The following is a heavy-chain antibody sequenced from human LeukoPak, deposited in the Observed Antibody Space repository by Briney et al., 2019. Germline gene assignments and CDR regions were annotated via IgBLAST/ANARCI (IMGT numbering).Heavy chain of an antibody. CDR1: GGSISSGGYS. Sequence: AQTLSLTCAVSGGSISSGGYSWSCIRQPPGKGLEWIGYIYHSGSTYYNPSLKSRVTISVDRSKNQFSLKLSSVTAADTAVYYCARAHLVLRYFDWYQGDAFDIWGQGTMVTVSS. D-gene: IGHD3-9*01. CDR2: IYHSGST. V-gene: IGHV4-30-2*01. CDR3: ARAHLVLRYFDWYQGDAFDI. J-gene: IGHJ3*02.